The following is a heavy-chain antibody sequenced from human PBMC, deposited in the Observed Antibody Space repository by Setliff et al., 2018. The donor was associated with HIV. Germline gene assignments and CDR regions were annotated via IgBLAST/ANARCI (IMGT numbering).Heavy chain of an antibody. D-gene: IGHD4-17*01. J-gene: IGHJ6*03. V-gene: IGHV4-4*07. CDR1: GGSISSYY. CDR3: ARDWDLYGDYEEGYSYYYMDV. CDR2: LYTSGTT. Sequence: PSETLSLTCTVSGGSISSYYWSWIRQPAGKGLEWIGRLYTSGTTKYNPSLKSRVTMSVDRSKNQFSLKLTSVTAADTAVYYCARDWDLYGDYEEGYSYYYMDVWGKGTTVTVSS.